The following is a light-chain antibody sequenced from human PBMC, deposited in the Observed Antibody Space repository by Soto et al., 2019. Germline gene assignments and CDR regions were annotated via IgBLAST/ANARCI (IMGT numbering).Light chain of an antibody. Sequence: AIQMTQSPSSLSASVGDRVTITCRASQGIRSELGWYQQKPGKAPNLLIYTASTLQSGVPSRFSGSGSGTDFTLTISSLQPEDFATYYCIQDYNYPLTFGGGTKADIK. CDR2: TAS. J-gene: IGKJ4*01. CDR3: IQDYNYPLT. CDR1: QGIRSE. V-gene: IGKV1-6*01.